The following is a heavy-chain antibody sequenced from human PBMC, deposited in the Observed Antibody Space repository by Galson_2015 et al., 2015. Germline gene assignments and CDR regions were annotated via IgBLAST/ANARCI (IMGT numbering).Heavy chain of an antibody. CDR2: IFAGGST. V-gene: IGHV3-66*02. CDR1: GFAVGSNY. CDR3: ARSSTDDYGDSNFDN. Sequence: SLRLSCAASGFAVGSNYMTWVRQVPGKGLEWVSLIFAGGSTYYAASVKGRFTISRANSKNTLYLQMNNLRIDDTAVYYCARSSTDDYGDSNFDNWGQGIQVTVSS. J-gene: IGHJ4*01. D-gene: IGHD4-17*01.